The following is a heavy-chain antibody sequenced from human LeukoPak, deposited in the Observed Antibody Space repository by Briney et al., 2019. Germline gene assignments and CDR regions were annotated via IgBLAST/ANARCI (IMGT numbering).Heavy chain of an antibody. CDR2: INPSGRST. CDR1: GYTFTSYY. Sequence: ASVKVSCKASGYTFTSYYMHWVRQAPGQGLEWMGIINPSGRSTSYAQRFQGRVTMTIDTSRSTVYMELSSLRSEDTAVYYCARGGSSGCLDYWGQGTLVTVSS. D-gene: IGHD6-19*01. J-gene: IGHJ4*02. V-gene: IGHV1-46*01. CDR3: ARGGSSGCLDY.